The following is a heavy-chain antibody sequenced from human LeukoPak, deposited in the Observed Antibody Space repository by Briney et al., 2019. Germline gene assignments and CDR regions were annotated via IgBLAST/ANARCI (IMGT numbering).Heavy chain of an antibody. CDR2: IYYSGST. J-gene: IGHJ5*02. CDR3: AKVRIAARQNWFDP. CDR1: GGSISSSSYY. D-gene: IGHD6-6*01. V-gene: IGHV4-39*07. Sequence: SETLSLTCTVSGGSISSSSYYWGWIRQPPGKGLEWIGSIYYSGSTYYNPSLKSRVTISVDTSKNQFSLKLSSVTAADTAVYYCAKVRIAARQNWFDPWGQGTLVTVSS.